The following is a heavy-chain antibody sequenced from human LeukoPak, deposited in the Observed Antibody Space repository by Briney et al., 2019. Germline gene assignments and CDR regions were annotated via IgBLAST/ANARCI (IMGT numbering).Heavy chain of an antibody. J-gene: IGHJ5*02. CDR3: ARDLIVVNWFDP. Sequence: ASVKVSCKASGYTFTGYYMHWVRLAPGQGLEWMGRINPNSGGTNYAQKFQGRVTMTRGTSISTAYMGLSRLRSDDTAVYYCARDLIVVNWFDPWGQGTLVTVSS. CDR1: GYTFTGYY. V-gene: IGHV1-2*06. D-gene: IGHD2-15*01. CDR2: INPNSGGT.